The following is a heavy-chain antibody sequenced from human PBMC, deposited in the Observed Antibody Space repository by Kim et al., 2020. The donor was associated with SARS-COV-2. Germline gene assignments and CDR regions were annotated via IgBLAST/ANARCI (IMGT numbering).Heavy chain of an antibody. CDR3: AKQGNVH. V-gene: IGHV1-3*01. J-gene: IGHJ4*02. CDR2: GNGNT. Sequence: GNGNTIYSQKFQGRVTITRDTSASTVYMELTSLRSEDTAVYYCAKQGNVHWGPGTLVTVSS. D-gene: IGHD4-4*01.